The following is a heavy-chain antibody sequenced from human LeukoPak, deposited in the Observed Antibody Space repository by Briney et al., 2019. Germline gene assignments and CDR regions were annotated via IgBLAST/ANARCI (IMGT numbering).Heavy chain of an antibody. D-gene: IGHD5-18*01. CDR2: INHSGGT. Sequence: SETLSLTCAVYGGSFSGYYWSWIRQPPGKGLEWIGEINHSGGTNYNPSLKSRVTISVDTSKNQFSLKLSSVTAADTAVYYCARGRRQLWSKGFDYWGQGTLVTVSS. CDR1: GGSFSGYY. CDR3: ARGRRQLWSKGFDY. J-gene: IGHJ4*02. V-gene: IGHV4-34*01.